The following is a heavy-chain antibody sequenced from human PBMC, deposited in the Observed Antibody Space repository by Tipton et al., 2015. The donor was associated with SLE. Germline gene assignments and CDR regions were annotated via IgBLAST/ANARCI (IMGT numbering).Heavy chain of an antibody. J-gene: IGHJ6*02. CDR3: ARGNYGGNPIYYGMDV. D-gene: IGHD4-23*01. CDR2: IYSGGGT. V-gene: IGHV3-66*02. CDR1: GFTVSSNY. Sequence: SLRLSCAASGFTVSSNYMSWVRQAPGKGLEWVSVIYSGGGTSYAESVKGRFTISRDNSKNTVYLQMDSVRAEDTAVYYCARGNYGGNPIYYGMDVWGQGTTVTVSS.